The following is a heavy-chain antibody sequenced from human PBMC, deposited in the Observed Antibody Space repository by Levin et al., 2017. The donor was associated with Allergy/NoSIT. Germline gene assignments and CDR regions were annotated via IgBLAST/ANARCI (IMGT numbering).Heavy chain of an antibody. V-gene: IGHV3-21*01. J-gene: IGHJ3*02. CDR1: GFTFSSYS. D-gene: IGHD6-6*01. CDR3: ARVLMGERQQLVVGNAFDS. Sequence: GESLKISCAASGFTFSSYSMNWVRQAPGKGLEWVSSISSSSSYIYYADSVKGRFTISRDNAKNSLYLQMNSLRAEDTAVYYCARVLMGERQQLVVGNAFDSWGQGTMVTVSS. CDR2: ISSSSSYI.